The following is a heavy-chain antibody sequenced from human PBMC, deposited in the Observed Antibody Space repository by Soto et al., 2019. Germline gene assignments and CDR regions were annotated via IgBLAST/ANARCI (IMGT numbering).Heavy chain of an antibody. V-gene: IGHV4-59*08. CDR3: ARTSGIGYDFDY. CDR1: GGSISNYY. CDR2: IYYSGST. Sequence: SXTLSLTCIVSGGSISNYYWSWIRQPPGKGLEWIGYIYYSGSTNYNPSLTSRVTISVDTSKNQFSLKLSSVTAADTAVYYCARTSGIGYDFDYWGQGTLVTVSS. D-gene: IGHD2-2*01. J-gene: IGHJ4*01.